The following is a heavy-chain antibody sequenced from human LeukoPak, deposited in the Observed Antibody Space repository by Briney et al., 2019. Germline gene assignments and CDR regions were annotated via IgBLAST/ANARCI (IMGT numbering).Heavy chain of an antibody. D-gene: IGHD3-22*01. J-gene: IGHJ6*02. Sequence: GGSLRLSCAASGFTFSSYSMNWVRQAPGKGLEWVSSISSSSSYIYYADSVKGRFTISRDNAKNSLYLQMNSLRAEDTAVYYCAKIVVDPNYYYYGMDVWGQGTTVTVSS. CDR1: GFTFSSYS. CDR2: ISSSSSYI. V-gene: IGHV3-21*01. CDR3: AKIVVDPNYYYYGMDV.